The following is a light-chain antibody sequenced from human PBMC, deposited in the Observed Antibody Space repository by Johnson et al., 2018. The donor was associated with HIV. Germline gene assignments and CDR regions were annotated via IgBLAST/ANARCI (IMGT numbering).Light chain of an antibody. CDR2: DNN. CDR1: SSNIGNNY. Sequence: QSVLTQPPSVSAAPGQKVTISCSGSSSNIGNNYVSWYQQLPGTAPKLLIYDNNKRPWGIPDRFSGSKSGTSATLGITAVHTGDEADYYCAAWDSGLSARYVFGPGT. V-gene: IGLV1-51*01. J-gene: IGLJ1*01. CDR3: AAWDSGLSARYV.